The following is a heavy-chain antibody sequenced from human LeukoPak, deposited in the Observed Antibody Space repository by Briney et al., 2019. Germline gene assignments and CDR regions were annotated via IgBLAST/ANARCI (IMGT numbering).Heavy chain of an antibody. J-gene: IGHJ4*02. CDR1: GFTFSSYW. D-gene: IGHD3-22*01. V-gene: IGHV3-74*01. Sequence: GGSLRLSCAASGFTFSSYWMHWVRHAPGKGLVWVSRINSDGSSTSYADSVKGRFTISRDNAKNTLYLQMNSLRAEDTAVYYCARGPYYYDSSGHYFHWGQGTLVTVSS. CDR2: INSDGSST. CDR3: ARGPYYYDSSGHYFH.